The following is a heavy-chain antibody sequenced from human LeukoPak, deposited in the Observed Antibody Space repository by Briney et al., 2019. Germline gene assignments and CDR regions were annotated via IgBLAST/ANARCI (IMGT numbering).Heavy chain of an antibody. J-gene: IGHJ4*02. Sequence: SETLSLTCTVSGGSISSYYWSWIRQPPGKGLEWIGYIYYSGSTNYNPSLKSRVTISVDTSKNQFSLKLSSVTAADTAVYYCVGVDTAMVTFDYWGQGTLVTVSS. CDR1: GGSISSYY. CDR2: IYYSGST. D-gene: IGHD5-18*01. CDR3: VGVDTAMVTFDY. V-gene: IGHV4-59*08.